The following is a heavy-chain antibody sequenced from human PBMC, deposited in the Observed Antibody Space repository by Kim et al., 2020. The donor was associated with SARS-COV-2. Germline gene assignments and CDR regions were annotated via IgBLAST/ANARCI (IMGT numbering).Heavy chain of an antibody. Sequence: TYYAYSVKGRFTISRDNSKNTLYLQMNSLRAEDTAVYYCARATGIVSFDIWGQGTMVTVSS. CDR2: T. CDR3: ARATGIVSFDI. J-gene: IGHJ3*02. D-gene: IGHD2-21*01. V-gene: IGHV3-53*01.